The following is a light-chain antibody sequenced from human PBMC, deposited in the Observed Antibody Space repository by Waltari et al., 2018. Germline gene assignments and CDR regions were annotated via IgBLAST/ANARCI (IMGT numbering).Light chain of an antibody. CDR1: SGHSSNI. CDR3: QTGGHGTWV. J-gene: IGLJ3*02. Sequence: QLVLTQSPSASASLGASVKLTCTLSSGHSSNIIAWHQQQPEKGRRYLMKVNSDGSYSKGDELPDRFSGSSSGAERYRTISSRQSADEADYYCQTGGHGTWVFGGGTKLTVL. V-gene: IGLV4-69*01. CDR2: VNSDGSY.